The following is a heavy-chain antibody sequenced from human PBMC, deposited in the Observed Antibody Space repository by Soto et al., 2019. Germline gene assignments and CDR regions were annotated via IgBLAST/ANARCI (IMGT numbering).Heavy chain of an antibody. J-gene: IGHJ4*02. CDR1: GFTFSSYG. Sequence: GGSLRLSCAASGFTFSSYGMHWVRQAPGKGLEWVAVIWYDGSNKYYADSVKGRFTISRDNSKNTLYLQMNSLRAEDTAVYYCARGFRSSSPFDYWGQGTLVTVSS. CDR2: IWYDGSNK. CDR3: ARGFRSSSPFDY. D-gene: IGHD6-13*01. V-gene: IGHV3-33*01.